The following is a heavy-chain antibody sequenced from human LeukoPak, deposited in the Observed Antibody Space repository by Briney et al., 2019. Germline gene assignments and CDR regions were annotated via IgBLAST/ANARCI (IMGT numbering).Heavy chain of an antibody. D-gene: IGHD3-9*01. CDR2: IYTSGST. V-gene: IGHV4-4*07. J-gene: IGHJ4*02. CDR1: GGSINSYY. CDR3: ARDTVGYFDWSPFDY. Sequence: SETLSPTCTVSGGSINSYYWSWIRQPAGKGLEWIGRIYTSGSTNYNPSLKSRVTMSVDTSKNQFSLKLSSVTAADTAVYYCARDTVGYFDWSPFDYWGQGTLVTVSS.